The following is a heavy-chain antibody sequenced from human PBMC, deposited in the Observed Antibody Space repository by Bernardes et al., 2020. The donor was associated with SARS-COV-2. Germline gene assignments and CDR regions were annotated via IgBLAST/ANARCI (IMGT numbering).Heavy chain of an antibody. CDR3: ARIRLYCSGTSCSYYYGLDV. V-gene: IGHV2-70*11. CDR2: IDWDDDK. CDR1: GFSLSTRGMC. J-gene: IGHJ6*02. Sequence: GPTLVKPTQTLTLTCTFSGFSLSTRGMCVSWIRQPPGKALEWLARIDWDDDKYYSTSLKTRLTISKDTSKSQVVLTMTNMDPVDTATYYCARIRLYCSGTSCSYYYGLDVWGQGTTVTVSS. D-gene: IGHD2-2*01.